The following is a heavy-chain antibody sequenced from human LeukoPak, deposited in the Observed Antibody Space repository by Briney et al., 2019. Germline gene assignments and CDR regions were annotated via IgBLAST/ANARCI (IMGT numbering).Heavy chain of an antibody. Sequence: ASVKVSCKASGYTFTSHYMHRVRQAPGQGLEWMAMINPGSGITTYAQKFQGRVTMTRDTSTSTVYMELSSLRSEDTAVYYCARTPPAGGTGWFDPWGQGTLVTVSS. V-gene: IGHV1-46*01. J-gene: IGHJ5*02. D-gene: IGHD1-26*01. CDR1: GYTFTSHY. CDR2: INPGSGIT. CDR3: ARTPPAGGTGWFDP.